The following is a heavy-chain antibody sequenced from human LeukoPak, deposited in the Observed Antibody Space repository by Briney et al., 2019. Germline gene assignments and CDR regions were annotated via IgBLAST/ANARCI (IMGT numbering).Heavy chain of an antibody. CDR3: ARVSVGPITIFGVVITYYFDY. J-gene: IGHJ4*02. Sequence: ASVKVSCKASGYTFTSYDINWVRQATGQGLEWMGWMNPNSGNTGYAQKFQGRVTMTRNTSISTAYMELSSLRSEDTAVYYCARVSVGPITIFGVVITYYFDYWGQGTLVTVSS. V-gene: IGHV1-8*01. CDR1: GYTFTSYD. D-gene: IGHD3-3*01. CDR2: MNPNSGNT.